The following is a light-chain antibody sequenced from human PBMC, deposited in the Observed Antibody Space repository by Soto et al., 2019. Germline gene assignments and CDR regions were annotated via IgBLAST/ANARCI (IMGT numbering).Light chain of an antibody. CDR2: EVS. J-gene: IGLJ2*01. Sequence: QSALTQPASVSGSPGQSITISCTGTSSDVGGYNYVYWYQQHPGKGPKLMIYEVSNRPSGVSNRFSGSKSGNTASLTISGIQAEDDADYYCSSYTTSSTPVVFGGGTKLTVL. V-gene: IGLV2-14*01. CDR1: SSDVGGYNY. CDR3: SSYTTSSTPVV.